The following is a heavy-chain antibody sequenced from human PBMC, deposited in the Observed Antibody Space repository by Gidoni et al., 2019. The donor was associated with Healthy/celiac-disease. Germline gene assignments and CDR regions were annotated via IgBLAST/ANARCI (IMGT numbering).Heavy chain of an antibody. D-gene: IGHD3-10*01. CDR2: IFSNDEK. V-gene: IGHV2-26*01. Sequence: QVTSKESGPVLVKPTETLTLTCTASGFSLSNARMGVSWIRQPPGKALEWLAHIFSNDEKSYSTSLKSSLTISKDTSKSQVVLTMTNMDPVDTATYYCARMMRYYYGPDYWGQGTLVTVSS. CDR3: ARMMRYYYGPDY. CDR1: GFSLSNARMG. J-gene: IGHJ4*02.